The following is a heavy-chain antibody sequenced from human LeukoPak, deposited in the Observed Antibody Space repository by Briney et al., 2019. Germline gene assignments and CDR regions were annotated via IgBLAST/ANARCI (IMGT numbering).Heavy chain of an antibody. CDR1: GGTFSSYA. D-gene: IGHD6-6*01. J-gene: IGHJ4*02. CDR2: IIPIFGTA. V-gene: IGHV1-69*05. Sequence: SVKVSCKASGGTFSSYAISWVRQAPGQGLEWMGGIIPIFGTANYAQKFQGRVTITTGESTSTAYMELSSLRSEDTAVYYCARDRGIAARPYYFDYWGQGTLVTVSS. CDR3: ARDRGIAARPYYFDY.